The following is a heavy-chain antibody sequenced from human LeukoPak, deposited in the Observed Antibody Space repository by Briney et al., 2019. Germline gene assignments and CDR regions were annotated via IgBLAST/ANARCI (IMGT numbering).Heavy chain of an antibody. CDR1: GGSFSTYY. V-gene: IGHV4-4*07. D-gene: IGHD3-3*01. CDR2: IYTSGTT. J-gene: IGHJ4*02. CDR3: ARGPANRITIFGVVTPPLVY. Sequence: SETLSLTCTVSGGSFSTYYWSWIRQPAGKGLEWIGHIYTSGTTNYNPSLKSRVTMSIDTSKNQFSLKLSSVTAADTAVYYCARGPANRITIFGVVTPPLVYWGQGTLVTVSS.